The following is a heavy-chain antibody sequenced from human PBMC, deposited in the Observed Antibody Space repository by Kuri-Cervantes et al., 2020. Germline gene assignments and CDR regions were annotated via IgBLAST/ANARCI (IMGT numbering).Heavy chain of an antibody. CDR1: GFTFSSYS. CDR2: ISSSSSYI. Sequence: GGSLRLSCAASGFTFSSYSMNWVRQAPGKGLEWVSSISSSSSYIYYADSVKGRFTISRDNAKNSLYLQMNSLRAEDTAVYYCAREGKDDILTGSFDYWGQGTLVTVSS. CDR3: AREGKDDILTGSFDY. V-gene: IGHV3-21*01. D-gene: IGHD3-9*01. J-gene: IGHJ4*02.